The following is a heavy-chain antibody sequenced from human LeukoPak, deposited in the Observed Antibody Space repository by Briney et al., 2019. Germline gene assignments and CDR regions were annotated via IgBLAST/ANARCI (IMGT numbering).Heavy chain of an antibody. D-gene: IGHD3-16*02. V-gene: IGHV4-39*07. Sequence: SETLSLTCTVSGGSISSSSYYWGWIRQPPGKGLEWIGSIYYSGSTHYNPSLKSRVTISVDTSKNQFSLKLSSVTAADTAVYYCARESYQPTNKFDYWGQGTLVTVSS. J-gene: IGHJ4*02. CDR3: ARESYQPTNKFDY. CDR1: GGSISSSSYY. CDR2: IYYSGST.